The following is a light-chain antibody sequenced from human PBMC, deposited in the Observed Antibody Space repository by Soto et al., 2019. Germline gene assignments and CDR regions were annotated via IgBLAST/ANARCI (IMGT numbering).Light chain of an antibody. CDR2: GAS. V-gene: IGKV3-15*01. CDR1: QSVSSN. CDR3: QPYNNWPPET. Sequence: EIVMTQSPATLSVSPRERATLSCRASQSVSSNLAWYQQKPGQAPRLLIYGASTRATGIPARFSGSGSGTEFTLTLSSLQSEDFAVYYCQPYNNWPPETFGQGTKVEIK. J-gene: IGKJ1*01.